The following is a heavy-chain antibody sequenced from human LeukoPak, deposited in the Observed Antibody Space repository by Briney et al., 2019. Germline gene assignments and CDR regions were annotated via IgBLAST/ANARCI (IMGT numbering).Heavy chain of an antibody. V-gene: IGHV3-23*01. CDR3: AKHFDSSGRPRAGFDC. CDR1: GFTFNSYA. CDR2: VSGSGGST. Sequence: GGSLRLSCAASGFTFNSYAMTWVCQAPGQGRGWVSAVSGSGGSTYYADSVKGRFTISKDNSKNTLYLQMNILRAEDTAVYYCAKHFDSSGRPRAGFDCRGQGTLVTVSS. D-gene: IGHD3-22*01. J-gene: IGHJ4*02.